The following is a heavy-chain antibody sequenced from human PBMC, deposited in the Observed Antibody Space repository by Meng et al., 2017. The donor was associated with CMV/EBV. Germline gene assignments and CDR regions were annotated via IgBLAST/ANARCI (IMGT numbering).Heavy chain of an antibody. J-gene: IGHJ4*02. CDR2: INPNSGGT. D-gene: IGHD2-21*01. CDR1: GYTFTGYY. Sequence: SGYTFTGYYMHWVRQGPGQGLEWMGWINPNSGGTNYAQKFQGRVTMTRDTSISTAYMELSRLRSDDTAVYYCARSFCGGDCYATFDYWGQGTLVTSPQ. CDR3: ARSFCGGDCYATFDY. V-gene: IGHV1-2*02.